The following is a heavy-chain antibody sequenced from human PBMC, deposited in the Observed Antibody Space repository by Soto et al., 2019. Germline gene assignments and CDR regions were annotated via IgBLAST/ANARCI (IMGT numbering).Heavy chain of an antibody. D-gene: IGHD3-3*01. CDR1: GGSISSYY. J-gene: IGHJ6*03. CDR3: AREAYDFWSGYATRNYYYYYM. CDR2: IYYSGST. Sequence: SETLSLTCTVSGGSISSYYWSWIRQPPGKGLEWIGYIYYSGSTNYNPSLKSRVTISVDTSKNQFSLKLSSVTAADTAVYYCAREAYDFWSGYATRNYYYYYM. V-gene: IGHV4-59*12.